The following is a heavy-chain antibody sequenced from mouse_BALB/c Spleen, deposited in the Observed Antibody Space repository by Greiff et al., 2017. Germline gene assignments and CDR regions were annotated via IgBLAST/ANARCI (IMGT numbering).Heavy chain of an antibody. V-gene: IGHV3-2*02. CDR1: GYSITSDYA. CDR2: ISYSGST. J-gene: IGHJ1*01. CDR3: GRFDYYGSSYGYFDD. Sequence: DVQLQESGPGLVKPSQSLSLTCTVTGYSITSDYAWYWIRQIPGNKLEWMGYISYSGSTSFNPSLKSRTSFTIDKSKNQFFLQLNSVTTEDTATYYCGRFDYYGSSYGYFDDWGAGTTVTVSS. D-gene: IGHD1-1*01.